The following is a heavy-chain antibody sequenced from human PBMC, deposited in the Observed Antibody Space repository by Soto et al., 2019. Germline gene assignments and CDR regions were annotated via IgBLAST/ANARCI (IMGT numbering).Heavy chain of an antibody. CDR1: GGTFNSYT. CDR3: ARGDITGTTWDYYYYYYMDV. V-gene: IGHV1-69*02. J-gene: IGHJ6*03. CDR2: IIPILGIA. Sequence: GASVKVSCKASGGTFNSYTISWVRQAPGQGLEWMGRIIPILGIANYAQKFQGRVTITADKSTSTAYMELSSLRSEDTAVYYCARGDITGTTWDYYYYYYMDVWGKGTTVTVSS. D-gene: IGHD1-7*01.